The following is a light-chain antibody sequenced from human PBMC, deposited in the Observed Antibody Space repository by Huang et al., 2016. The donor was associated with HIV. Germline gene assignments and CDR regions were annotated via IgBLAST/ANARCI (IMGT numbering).Light chain of an antibody. V-gene: IGKV3-11*01. CDR1: QSIKNY. CDR3: QQRCTWLIT. J-gene: IGKJ5*01. CDR2: DAS. Sequence: IVLTQSPATLSLSPGERATLSCKASQSIKNYLAWYQQKPGQAPRLLIYDASTRATGPPARLRGSGSRTDFTLTISSLEPEDCAVYYCQQRCTWLITFGQGTRLEIK.